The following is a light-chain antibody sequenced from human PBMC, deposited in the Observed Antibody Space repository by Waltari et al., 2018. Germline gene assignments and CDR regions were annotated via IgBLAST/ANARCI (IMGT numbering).Light chain of an antibody. V-gene: IGLV3-25*03. CDR1: ALPRQN. CDR3: QSAEAGGTSRV. CDR2: RDP. J-gene: IGLJ3*02. Sequence: SYELTQPPSVSVSPGQTARTTCAGDALPRQNVDWYQQRPGQPPVLMIYRDPKRPSGIPGRFSGSTSGTTVTLTISGVQPEDEADYYCQSAEAGGTSRVFGGGTKLIVL.